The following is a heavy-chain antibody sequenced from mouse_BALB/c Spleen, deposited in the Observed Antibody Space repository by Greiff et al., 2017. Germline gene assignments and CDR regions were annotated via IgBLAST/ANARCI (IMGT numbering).Heavy chain of an antibody. V-gene: IGHV1-4*02. CDR3: ARWVLRPSWFDY. CDR1: GYTFTSYT. CDR2: INPSSGYT. Sequence: VQLQQSAAELARPGASVTMSCKASGYTFTSYTMHWVKQRPGQGLEWIGYINPSSGYTEYNQKFKDKTTLTEDKSTSTAFKKHSRLTSEDAAVYCCARWVLRPSWFDYWGEGTLVTVSA. J-gene: IGHJ3*01. D-gene: IGHD1-2*01.